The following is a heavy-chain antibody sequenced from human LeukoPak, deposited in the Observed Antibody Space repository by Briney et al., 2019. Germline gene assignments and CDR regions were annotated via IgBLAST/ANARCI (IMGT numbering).Heavy chain of an antibody. CDR1: GFTFSTYA. J-gene: IGHJ3*02. D-gene: IGHD3-10*01. Sequence: GGSLRLSCAASGFTFSTYAMNWVRQAPGKGLEWVSGISGGGGSTYNADSVKGRFTISRDNSKNTLHLQMNSLRAEDTAVYYCAKGAHVPRAPMATLSTFDIWGQGTMVTVSS. V-gene: IGHV3-23*01. CDR2: ISGGGGST. CDR3: AKGAHVPRAPMATLSTFDI.